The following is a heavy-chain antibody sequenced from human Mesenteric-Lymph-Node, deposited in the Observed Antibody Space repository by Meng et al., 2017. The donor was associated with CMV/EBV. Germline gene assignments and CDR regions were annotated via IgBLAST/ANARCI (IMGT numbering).Heavy chain of an antibody. V-gene: IGHV4-34*01. D-gene: IGHD1-7*01. CDR3: ARGNTWNYVGGT. CDR2: INHSGST. Sequence: GSLRLSCAVYGGSFSGYYWSWIRQPPGKGLEWIGEINHSGSTNYNPSLKSRVTMSVDTSKNQFSLRLYSVTAADTAVYYCARGNTWNYVGGTWGQGTLVTVSS. J-gene: IGHJ5*02. CDR1: GGSFSGYY.